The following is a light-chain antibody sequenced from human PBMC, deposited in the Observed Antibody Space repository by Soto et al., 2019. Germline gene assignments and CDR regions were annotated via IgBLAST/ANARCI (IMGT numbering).Light chain of an antibody. CDR1: QSVSSY. CDR3: QQSYSSPPT. J-gene: IGKJ4*01. CDR2: DAS. V-gene: IGKV3-11*01. Sequence: EIVLTQSPATLSLSPGERATLSCRASQSVSSYLAWYQQKPGQAPRLLIYDASNRATGIPARFSGSGSGTAFSLTISSLQPEDFATYYCQQSYSSPPTFGGGTKVDIK.